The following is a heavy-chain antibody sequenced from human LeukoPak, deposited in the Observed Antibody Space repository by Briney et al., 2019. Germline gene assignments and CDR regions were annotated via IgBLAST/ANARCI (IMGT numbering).Heavy chain of an antibody. CDR3: AKDSYGMDV. J-gene: IGHJ6*02. Sequence: GGSLRLSCAASGFTFSLYGMHWVRQAPGKGLEWVAVISYDGTGKYYGDSVKGRFTISRDNSKNTLYLQMNSLRAEDTAVYFCAKDSYGMDVWGQGTTVTVSS. CDR2: ISYDGTGK. V-gene: IGHV3-30*18. CDR1: GFTFSLYG.